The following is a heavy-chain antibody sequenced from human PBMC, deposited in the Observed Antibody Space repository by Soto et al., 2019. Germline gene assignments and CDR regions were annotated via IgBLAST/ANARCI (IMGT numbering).Heavy chain of an antibody. CDR3: ASGDSSGWSLLDY. J-gene: IGHJ4*02. V-gene: IGHV4-39*01. Sequence: SETLSLTCTVSGGSISSSSYYWGWIRQPPGKGLEWIGSIYYSGSTYYNPSLKSRVTISVDTSKNQFSLKLSSVTAADTAVYYCASGDSSGWSLLDYWGQGTLVTVSS. CDR1: GGSISSSSYY. D-gene: IGHD6-19*01. CDR2: IYYSGST.